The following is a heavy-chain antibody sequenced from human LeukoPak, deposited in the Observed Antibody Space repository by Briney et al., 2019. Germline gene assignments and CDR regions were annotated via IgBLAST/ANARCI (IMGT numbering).Heavy chain of an antibody. D-gene: IGHD5-24*01. Sequence: PSETLSLTCTVSGGSISSSSYYWDWIRQPPGKGLEWIGSIYYSGSTYYNPSLKSRVTISVDTSKKQLSLKLSSVTGADTAVYYCARQDDYNFDYWGQGTLVTVSS. J-gene: IGHJ4*02. CDR2: IYYSGST. V-gene: IGHV4-39*01. CDR3: ARQDDYNFDY. CDR1: GGSISSSSYY.